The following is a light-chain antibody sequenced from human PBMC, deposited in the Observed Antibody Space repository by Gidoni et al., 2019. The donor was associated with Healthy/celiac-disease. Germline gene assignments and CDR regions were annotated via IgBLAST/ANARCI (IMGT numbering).Light chain of an antibody. CDR2: GAS. J-gene: IGKJ2*03. CDR3: QQYNNWPSG. Sequence: EIVMTQSPATLSVSPGERATLSCRASQSVSSNLAWYQQKTGQAPRLLIYGASTRATGIPARFSGSGSGTEFTLTISSLQSEDFAVYYCQQYNNWPSGFGQGTKLEIK. V-gene: IGKV3-15*01. CDR1: QSVSSN.